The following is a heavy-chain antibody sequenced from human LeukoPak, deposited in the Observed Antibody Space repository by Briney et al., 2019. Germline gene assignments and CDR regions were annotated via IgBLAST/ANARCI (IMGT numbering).Heavy chain of an antibody. V-gene: IGHV4-59*08. CDR1: GGSVSGGSISSYY. Sequence: PSETLSLTCTVSGGSVSGGSISSYYWSWIRQPPGKGLEWIGFIAYTGSTNYNPSLKSRVTISVDTSKNQFSLSLSSVTAADTAVYYCARITFVVEGYGMDVWGQGTTVTVSS. CDR2: IAYTGST. CDR3: ARITFVVEGYGMDV. J-gene: IGHJ6*02. D-gene: IGHD2-21*01.